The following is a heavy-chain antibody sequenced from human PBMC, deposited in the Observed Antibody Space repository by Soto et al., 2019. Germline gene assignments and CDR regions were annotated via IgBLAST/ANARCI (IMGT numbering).Heavy chain of an antibody. V-gene: IGHV4-31*03. CDR2: IYYSGST. CDR1: GGSISSGGYY. CDR3: ARSPYDILTGYYTGDYYYYGMDV. Sequence: TLSLTCTVSGGSISSGGYYWSWIRQHPGKGLEWIGYIYYSGSTYYNPSLKSRVTISVDTSKNQFSLKLSSVTAADTAVYYCARSPYDILTGYYTGDYYYYGMDVWGQGTTVTVS. D-gene: IGHD3-9*01. J-gene: IGHJ6*02.